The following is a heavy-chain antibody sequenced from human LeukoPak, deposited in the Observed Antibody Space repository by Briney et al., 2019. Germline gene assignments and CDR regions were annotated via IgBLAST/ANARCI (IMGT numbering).Heavy chain of an antibody. D-gene: IGHD6-13*01. J-gene: IGHJ4*02. CDR2: IIPIFGTA. V-gene: IGHV1-69*13. CDR1: GGTFSSYA. CDR3: ARDGGEQQPDY. Sequence: GASVKVSCKASGGTFSSYAISWVRQAPGQGLEWMGGIIPIFGTANYAQKFQGRVTITADESTSTAYMELSSLRSEDSAVYYCARDGGEQQPDYWGQGTLVTVSS.